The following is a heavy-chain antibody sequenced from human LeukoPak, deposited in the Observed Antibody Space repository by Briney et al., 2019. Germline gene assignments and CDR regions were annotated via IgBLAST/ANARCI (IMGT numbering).Heavy chain of an antibody. V-gene: IGHV3-21*01. Sequence: PGGPLRLSCAASGFTFSSYSMNWVRQAPGKGLEWVSSISSSSSYIYYADSVKGRFTISRDNAKNSLYLQMNSLRAEDTAVYYCARDGAWNSGSYDYWGQGTLVTVSS. CDR3: ARDGAWNSGSYDY. D-gene: IGHD3-10*01. J-gene: IGHJ4*02. CDR1: GFTFSSYS. CDR2: ISSSSSYI.